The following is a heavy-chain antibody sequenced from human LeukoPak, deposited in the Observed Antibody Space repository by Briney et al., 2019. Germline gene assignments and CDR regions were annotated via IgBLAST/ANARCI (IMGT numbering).Heavy chain of an antibody. Sequence: SETLSLTCTVSGGSISSYYWSWIRQPPGKGLEWIGYIYYSGSTNYNPSLKSRVTISVDTSKNQFSLKLSSVTAADTAVYYCARASRGIAAAGWIDYWGQGTLVTVSS. CDR2: IYYSGST. V-gene: IGHV4-59*12. D-gene: IGHD6-13*01. CDR1: GGSISSYY. CDR3: ARASRGIAAAGWIDY. J-gene: IGHJ4*02.